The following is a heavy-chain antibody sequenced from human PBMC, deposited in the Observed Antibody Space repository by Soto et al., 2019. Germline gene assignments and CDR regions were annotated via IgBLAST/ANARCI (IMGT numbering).Heavy chain of an antibody. D-gene: IGHD3-16*01. Sequence: QITLKESGPTLVKPTQTLTLTCTFSGFSLSTSGVGVGWIRQPPGKALEWLALIYWDDDKRYSPSLKSRLTTXKXXSKHQVVLTQPNLYPVDTATYYCAHKGDRYRGFKYWGQGTLVTVSS. CDR2: IYWDDDK. CDR1: GFSLSTSGVG. J-gene: IGHJ4*02. CDR3: AHKGDRYRGFKY. V-gene: IGHV2-5*02.